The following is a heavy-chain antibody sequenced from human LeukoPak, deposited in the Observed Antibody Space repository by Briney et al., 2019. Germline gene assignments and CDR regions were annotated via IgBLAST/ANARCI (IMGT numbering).Heavy chain of an antibody. CDR3: ARDDPSYRTGRYFDY. D-gene: IGHD1-26*01. Sequence: ASVKVSCKASGGTFNSYGIFWVRQAPGQGLEWMGIINPSGGSTSYAQKFQGRVTMTRDMSTSTVYMELSSLRSEDTAVYYCARDDPSYRTGRYFDYWGQGTLVTVSS. J-gene: IGHJ4*02. CDR1: GGTFNSYG. CDR2: INPSGGST. V-gene: IGHV1-46*02.